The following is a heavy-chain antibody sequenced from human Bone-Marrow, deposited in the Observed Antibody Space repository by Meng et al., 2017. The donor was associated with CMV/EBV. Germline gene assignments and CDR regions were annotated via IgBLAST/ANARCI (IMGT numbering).Heavy chain of an antibody. J-gene: IGHJ4*02. V-gene: IGHV4-39*07. CDR2: IYYSGST. D-gene: IGHD3-10*01. Sequence: SETLSLTCSVSGGSVSTNSYYWGWIRQPPGKGLEWIGSIYYSGSTYYNPSLKSRVTISVDTSKNQFSLKLSSVTAADTAVYYCAREGGLLWFGEPWGGPDYWGQGTLVTVSS. CDR3: AREGGLLWFGEPWGGPDY. CDR1: GGSVSTNSYY.